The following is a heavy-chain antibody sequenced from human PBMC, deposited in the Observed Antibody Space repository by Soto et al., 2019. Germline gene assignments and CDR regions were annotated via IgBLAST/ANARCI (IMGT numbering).Heavy chain of an antibody. CDR2: ISHDGSHE. CDR1: GVSSSSSA. V-gene: IGHV3-30-3*01. CDR3: ASNTEHRLVRAWLDP. Sequence: GGSLRLSCAASGVSSSSSAMHWVRQAPGKGLEWVAMISHDGSHEYYGDSVKGRFSVSRDNSHNILHLQMNSLRIEDTAVYFCASNTEHRLVRAWLDPWGQGTLVTVSS. D-gene: IGHD2-21*01. J-gene: IGHJ5*02.